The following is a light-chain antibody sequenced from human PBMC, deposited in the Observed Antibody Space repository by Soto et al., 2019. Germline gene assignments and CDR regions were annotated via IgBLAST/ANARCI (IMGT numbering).Light chain of an antibody. V-gene: IGKV1-5*03. J-gene: IGKJ3*01. CDR2: KGS. CDR3: QHYNSYPPT. CDR1: QSISSW. Sequence: DIQMTQSPSTLSASIGDRVTITCRASQSISSWLAWYQQKPGKGPNLLIYKGSTLQGGVPSRFSGSGSGTEFSLTISSLQPDDLATYYCQHYNSYPPTFGPGTKVDIK.